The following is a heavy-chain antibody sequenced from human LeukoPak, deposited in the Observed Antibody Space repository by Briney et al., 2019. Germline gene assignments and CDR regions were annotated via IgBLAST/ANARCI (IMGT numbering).Heavy chain of an antibody. J-gene: IGHJ3*02. CDR2: ISSSGTKI. V-gene: IGHV3-11*04. CDR3: ARDRSNAFDI. CDR1: EFTFSDYY. Sequence: GGSLRLSCAASEFTFSDYYMSWIRQAPGKGLEWVSYISSSGTKIYYADSVKGRFTISRGNAKNSLYLQMNSLRAEDTAVYYCARDRSNAFDIWGQGTMVTVSS.